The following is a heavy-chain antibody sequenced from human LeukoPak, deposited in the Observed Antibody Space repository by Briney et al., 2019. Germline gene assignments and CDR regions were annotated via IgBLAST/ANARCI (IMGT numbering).Heavy chain of an antibody. D-gene: IGHD6-19*01. J-gene: IGHJ6*02. V-gene: IGHV3-30-3*01. CDR1: GFTFSSYA. CDR3: ARDPPYSSGWYNDYYYGMDV. CDR2: ISYDGSNK. Sequence: PGGSLRLSCAASGFTFSSYAMHGVRQAPGKGVEWVAVISYDGSNKYYADSVKGRFTISRDNSKNTPYLQMNSLRAEDTAVYYCARDPPYSSGWYNDYYYGMDVWGQGTTVTVSS.